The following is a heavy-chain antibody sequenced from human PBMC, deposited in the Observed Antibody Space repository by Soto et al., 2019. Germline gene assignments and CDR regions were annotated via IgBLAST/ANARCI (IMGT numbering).Heavy chain of an antibody. CDR2: IKEDGSEK. J-gene: IGHJ6*02. D-gene: IGHD4-17*01. Sequence: EVQLVESGGGLVQPGGSLRLSCVASGFTFSSYWMTWVRQAPGKGLEWVANIKEDGSEKYYVDSVKGRCTISRDNAKKSMYLQMNSLRDEDTAVYYCARDGVYGGHRFYYGMDGWGQGTTVTVSS. V-gene: IGHV3-7*01. CDR3: ARDGVYGGHRFYYGMDG. CDR1: GFTFSSYW.